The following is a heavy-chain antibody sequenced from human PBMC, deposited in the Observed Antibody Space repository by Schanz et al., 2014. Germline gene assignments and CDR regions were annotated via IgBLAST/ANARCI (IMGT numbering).Heavy chain of an antibody. CDR1: GFTFRSYG. CDR3: ARGTGTFDS. V-gene: IGHV3-23*01. D-gene: IGHD3-9*01. CDR2: IAGDGGGP. Sequence: EVQMLESGGGLVQPGGSLRLSCVTSGFTFRSYGFSWVRQAPGKGLEWVSVIAGDGGGPNYLDSVKGQFTISRDNSDNTLYLQMNNLRGEDTAVYYCARGTGTFDSWGQGTMVTVS. J-gene: IGHJ4*03.